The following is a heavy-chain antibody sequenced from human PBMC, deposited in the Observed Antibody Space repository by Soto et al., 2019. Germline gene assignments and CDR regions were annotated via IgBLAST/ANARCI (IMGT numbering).Heavy chain of an antibody. V-gene: IGHV3-30-3*01. J-gene: IGHJ4*02. Sequence: QVQLVESGGGVVQPGRSLRLSCAASGFTFSSYAMHWVRQAPGKGLEWVAVISYDGSNKYYADSVKGRFTISRDNSKNTLYLQMNSLRAEDTAVYYCAREALELQVTYYFDYWGQGTLVTVSS. CDR3: AREALELQVTYYFDY. CDR2: ISYDGSNK. CDR1: GFTFSSYA. D-gene: IGHD1-26*01.